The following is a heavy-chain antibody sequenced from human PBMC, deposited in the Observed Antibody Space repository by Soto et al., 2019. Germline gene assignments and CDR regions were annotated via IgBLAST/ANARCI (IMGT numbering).Heavy chain of an antibody. CDR3: ARDRGSGSYFDSYYYYYGMDV. J-gene: IGHJ6*02. CDR2: ISYDGSNK. Sequence: GGSLRLSCAASGFTFSSYAMHWVRQAPGKGLEWVAVISYDGSNKYYADSVKGRFTISRDNSKNTLYLQMNSLRAEDTAVYYCARDRGSGSYFDSYYYYYGMDVWGQGTTVTVSS. V-gene: IGHV3-30-3*01. D-gene: IGHD3-10*01. CDR1: GFTFSSYA.